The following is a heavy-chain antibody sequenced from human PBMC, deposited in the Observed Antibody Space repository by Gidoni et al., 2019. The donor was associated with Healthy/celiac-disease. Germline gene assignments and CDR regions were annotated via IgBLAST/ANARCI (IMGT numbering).Heavy chain of an antibody. J-gene: IGHJ4*02. CDR2: IYYSGST. V-gene: IGHV4-31*03. D-gene: IGHD4-17*01. CDR1: GGSISSCGYY. Sequence: QVQLQESGPGLVKPSQTLSLTCTVSGGSISSCGYYWSWIRQHPGKGLEWIGYIYYSGSTYYNPSLKSRVTISVDTSKNQFSLKLSSVTAADTAVYYCARDRDYGGNSFLFDYWGQGTLVTVSS. CDR3: ARDRDYGGNSFLFDY.